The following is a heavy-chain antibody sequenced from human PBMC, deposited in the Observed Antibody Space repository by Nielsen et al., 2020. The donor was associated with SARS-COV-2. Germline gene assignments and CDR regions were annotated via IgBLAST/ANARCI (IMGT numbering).Heavy chain of an antibody. D-gene: IGHD3-9*01. CDR3: AREGFDWHYDY. V-gene: IGHV4-59*01. CDR2: VYYSGST. J-gene: IGHJ4*02. CDR1: GGSISSYY. Sequence: GSLRLSCTVSGGSISSYYWSWIRQPPGKGPEWIGYVYYSGSTTSNPSLKGRVTISLDTSKNQFSLRLSSVTAADTAVYYCAREGFDWHYDYWGQGTLVTVSS.